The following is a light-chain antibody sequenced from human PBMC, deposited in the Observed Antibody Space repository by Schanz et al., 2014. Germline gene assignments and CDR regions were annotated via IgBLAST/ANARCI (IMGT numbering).Light chain of an antibody. J-gene: IGKJ5*01. CDR3: QQRSNWPPT. CDR1: QRVSSS. V-gene: IGKV3-11*01. CDR2: DAS. Sequence: EIVFPPPPATLSFSPGESSPFSCRSRQRVSSSFSWSPPKPGQAPLLLIYDASNRATGIPARFSGSGSGTDFTLTISSLEPEDFAVYYCQQRSNWPPTFGQGTRLEIK.